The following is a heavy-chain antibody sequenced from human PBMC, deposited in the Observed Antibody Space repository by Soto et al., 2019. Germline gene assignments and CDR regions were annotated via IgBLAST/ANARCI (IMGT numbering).Heavy chain of an antibody. CDR3: AKSFPTVTTSDY. Sequence: GGSLRLSCAASGFTLSAYWMTWVRQAPGKGLEWVADINYDGSNKYYADSVKGRFTISRDNSKNTLYLQMNSLRAEDTAVYYYAKSFPTVTTSDYWGQGTLVTVSS. V-gene: IGHV3-30*18. D-gene: IGHD4-17*01. J-gene: IGHJ4*02. CDR1: GFTLSAYW. CDR2: INYDGSNK.